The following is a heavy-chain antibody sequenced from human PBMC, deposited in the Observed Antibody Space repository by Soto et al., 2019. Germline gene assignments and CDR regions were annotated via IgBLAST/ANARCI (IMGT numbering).Heavy chain of an antibody. CDR1: GYTFTGYY. Sequence: ASVKVSCKASGYTFTGYYMHWVRQAPGQGLEWMGWINPNSGGTNYAQKFQGRVTMTRDTSISTAYMELSRLRSDDTAVYYCARSLGYCSSTSCYNLVYWFDPWGQGTLVTVS. D-gene: IGHD2-2*02. CDR3: ARSLGYCSSTSCYNLVYWFDP. J-gene: IGHJ5*02. CDR2: INPNSGGT. V-gene: IGHV1-2*02.